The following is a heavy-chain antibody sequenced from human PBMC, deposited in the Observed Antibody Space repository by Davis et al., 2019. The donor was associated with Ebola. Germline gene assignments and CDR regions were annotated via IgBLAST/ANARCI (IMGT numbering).Heavy chain of an antibody. CDR2: IYYSGST. CDR3: ARGPNFKYCSSTSCYRFDP. Sequence: LRLSCTVSGGSISSGGYYWSWIRQHPGKGLEWIGYIYYSGSTYYNPSLKSRVTISVDTSKNQFSLKLSSVTAADTAVYYCARGPNFKYCSSTSCYRFDPWGQGTLVTVSS. J-gene: IGHJ5*02. CDR1: GGSISSGGYY. V-gene: IGHV4-31*03. D-gene: IGHD2-2*01.